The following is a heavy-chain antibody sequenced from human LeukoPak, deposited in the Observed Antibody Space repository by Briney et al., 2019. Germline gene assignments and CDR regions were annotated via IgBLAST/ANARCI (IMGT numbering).Heavy chain of an antibody. J-gene: IGHJ4*02. CDR1: GFTFSSYW. Sequence: GGSLRLSCAASGFTFSSYWMSWVRQAPGKGLEWVANIKQDGSEKYYVDSVKGRFTISRNNAKNSLYLQMNSLRAEDTAVYYCAREGESDYGDYDTFDYWGQGTLVTVSS. V-gene: IGHV3-7*03. CDR2: IKQDGSEK. CDR3: AREGESDYGDYDTFDY. D-gene: IGHD4-17*01.